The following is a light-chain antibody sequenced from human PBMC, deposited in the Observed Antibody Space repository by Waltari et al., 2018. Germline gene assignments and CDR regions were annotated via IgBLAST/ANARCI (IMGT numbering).Light chain of an antibody. CDR2: GAS. J-gene: IGKJ2*01. CDR1: QSVSSNY. V-gene: IGKV3-20*01. Sequence: EIVLTQSPGTLSSSPGERATLSCRASQSVSSNYLAWYQQKPGQAPRLLFYGASSRATGIPDRFSGSGSGTDFTLTISRLEPEDFAVFYCQQYGSSPYTFGQGTKLEFK. CDR3: QQYGSSPYT.